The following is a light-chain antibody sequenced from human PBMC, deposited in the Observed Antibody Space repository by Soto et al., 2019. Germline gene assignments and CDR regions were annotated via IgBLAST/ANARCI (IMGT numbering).Light chain of an antibody. Sequence: EIVSTQSPGTLSLSPGERATLSCRASQSVNSNYLAWYQQKSGQAPRLLIYGASSRATGIPDKFSGSGSGTDFTLTISRLDPEDFAAYYCQQYGSSPITFGQGTRLEIK. V-gene: IGKV3-20*01. J-gene: IGKJ5*01. CDR2: GAS. CDR1: QSVNSNY. CDR3: QQYGSSPIT.